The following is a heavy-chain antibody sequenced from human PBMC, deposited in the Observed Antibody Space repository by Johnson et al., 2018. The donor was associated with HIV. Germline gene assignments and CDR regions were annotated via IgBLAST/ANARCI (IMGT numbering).Heavy chain of an antibody. Sequence: QVQLVESGGGLVKPGGSLRLSCAASGFTFSDYYMSWIRQAPGTGLAWVSYISSSGSTIYYADSVKGRLTISRDNSKNTLFLQMNSLRAEDTAVYYCARTRKYTSGPPCAFDIWGQGTMVTVSS. CDR1: GFTFSDYY. CDR2: ISSSGSTI. J-gene: IGHJ3*02. V-gene: IGHV3-11*04. CDR3: ARTRKYTSGPPCAFDI. D-gene: IGHD3-22*01.